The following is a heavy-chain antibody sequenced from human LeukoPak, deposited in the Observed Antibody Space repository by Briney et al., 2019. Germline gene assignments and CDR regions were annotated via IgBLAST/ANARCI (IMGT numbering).Heavy chain of an antibody. D-gene: IGHD2-2*01. CDR3: AKDRGRAEYCSSTSCYYGI. CDR1: GFTFSSYA. V-gene: IGHV3-23*01. Sequence: GGSLRLSCAASGFTFSSYAMSWVRQAPGKGLEWVSAISGSGGSTYYADSVKGRLTISRDNSKNTLYLQMNSLRAEDTAVYYCAKDRGRAEYCSSTSCYYGIWGQGTLVTVSS. CDR2: ISGSGGST. J-gene: IGHJ4*02.